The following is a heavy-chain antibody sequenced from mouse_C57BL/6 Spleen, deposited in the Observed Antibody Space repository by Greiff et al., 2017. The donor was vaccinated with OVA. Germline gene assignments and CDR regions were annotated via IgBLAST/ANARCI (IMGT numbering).Heavy chain of an antibody. J-gene: IGHJ4*01. CDR3: ARGRGYSYAMDD. V-gene: IGHV1-80*01. Sequence: VQLQQSGAELVKPGASVKISCKASGYAFSSYWMNWVKQRPGKGLEWIGQIYPGDGDTNYNGKFKGKATLTADKSSSTAYMQLSSLTSEDSAVYFCARGRGYSYAMDDWGQGTSVTVSS. D-gene: IGHD2-3*01. CDR1: GYAFSSYW. CDR2: IYPGDGDT.